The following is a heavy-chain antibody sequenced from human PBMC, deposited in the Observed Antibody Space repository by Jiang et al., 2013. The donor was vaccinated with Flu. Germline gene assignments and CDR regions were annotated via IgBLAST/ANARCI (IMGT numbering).Heavy chain of an antibody. D-gene: IGHD4-17*01. CDR2: IYYSGST. V-gene: IGHV4-59*12. J-gene: IGHJ2*01. CDR3: ARVRLTGKYGDYKYFDL. CDR1: GGSISSYY. Sequence: GLVKPSETLSLTCTVSGGSISSYYWSWIRQPPGKGLEWIGYIYYSGSTNYNPSLKSRVTISVDTSKNQFSLKLSSVTAADTAVYYCARVRLTGKYGDYKYFDLWGRGTLV.